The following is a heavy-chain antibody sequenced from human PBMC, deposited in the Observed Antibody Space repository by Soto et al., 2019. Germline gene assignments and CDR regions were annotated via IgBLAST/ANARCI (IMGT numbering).Heavy chain of an antibody. D-gene: IGHD2-15*01. J-gene: IGHJ6*02. CDR2: ISGSGGST. CDR3: ARVDTPTVRVGMDV. CDR1: GFTFSSYA. Sequence: GGSLRLSCAASGFTFSSYAMSWVRQAPGKGLEWVSAISGSGGSTYYADSVKGRFTISRDNSKNTLYLQMSSLRVEDTAVYHCARVDTPTVRVGMDVWGQGTTVTVSS. V-gene: IGHV3-23*01.